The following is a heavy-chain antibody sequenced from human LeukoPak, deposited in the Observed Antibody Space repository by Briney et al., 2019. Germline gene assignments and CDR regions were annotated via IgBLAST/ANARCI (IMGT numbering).Heavy chain of an antibody. CDR1: GFTLDEYG. CDR2: INWNGGST. Sequence: GGSLRLSCAASGFTLDEYGMSWARQVPGKGLEWVSGINWNGGSTGYADSVKGRFTISRDNAKNPLYLQMNSLRAEDTALYYCARTWAHYYYFDLWGRGTLVTVSS. D-gene: IGHD7-27*01. J-gene: IGHJ2*01. CDR3: ARTWAHYYYFDL. V-gene: IGHV3-20*04.